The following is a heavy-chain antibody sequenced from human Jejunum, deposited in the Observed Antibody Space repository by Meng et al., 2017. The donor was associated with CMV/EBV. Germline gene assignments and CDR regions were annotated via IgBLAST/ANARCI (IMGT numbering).Heavy chain of an antibody. CDR1: GFNFNSYE. CDR2: ITGPGNTI. CDR3: ARLQWAAFDF. D-gene: IGHD4-11*01. J-gene: IGHJ4*02. Sequence: SCAVSGFNFNSYEMNWVRQAPGKGLEWVSYITGPGNTIYYADSVRGRFTISRDNAKNSLYLHMSGLRAEDTAVYYCARLQWAAFDFLGQGTLVTASS. V-gene: IGHV3-48*03.